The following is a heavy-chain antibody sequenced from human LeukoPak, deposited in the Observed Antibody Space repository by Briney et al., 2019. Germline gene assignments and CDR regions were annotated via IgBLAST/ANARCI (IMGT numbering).Heavy chain of an antibody. CDR3: ARRGNWNVPFYP. J-gene: IGHJ5*02. D-gene: IGHD1-1*01. V-gene: IGHV4-34*01. CDR1: GGTFSRYY. Sequence: SETLSLTCAVYGGTFSRYYWSWIRQPPGKGLEWIGEINHSGSTNYNPSLKSRVTISVDTSKNQFSLKLSSVTAADTAVEYCARRGNWNVPFYPWRQGTLVTVSS. CDR2: INHSGST.